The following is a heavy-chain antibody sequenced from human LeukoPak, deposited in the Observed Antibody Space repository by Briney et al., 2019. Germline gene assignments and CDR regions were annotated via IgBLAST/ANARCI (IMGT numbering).Heavy chain of an antibody. Sequence: SETLSLTCTVSGGSISSYYWSWIRQPPGKGLEWIGYIYYSGSTNYNPSLKSRVTISVDTSKNQFSLKLSSVTAADTAVYYCARDMNYYDSSGYYYWFDPWGQGTLVTVSP. CDR3: ARDMNYYDSSGYYYWFDP. D-gene: IGHD3-22*01. CDR1: GGSISSYY. V-gene: IGHV4-59*01. CDR2: IYYSGST. J-gene: IGHJ5*02.